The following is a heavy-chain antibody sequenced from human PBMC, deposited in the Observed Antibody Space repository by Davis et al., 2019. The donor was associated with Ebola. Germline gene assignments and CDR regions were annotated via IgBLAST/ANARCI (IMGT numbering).Heavy chain of an antibody. V-gene: IGHV1-69*13. J-gene: IGHJ4*02. CDR3: AKDRYYDNNPLYYESEC. CDR2: IIPIFGTA. Sequence: SVNVSCKASGGTFSSYAISWVRQAPGQGLEWMGGIIPIFGTANYAQRFQGRVTITADESRTTAYMELSSLRSEDTAVYYCAKDRYYDNNPLYYESECWGQGTLVTVSS. D-gene: IGHD3-22*01. CDR1: GGTFSSYA.